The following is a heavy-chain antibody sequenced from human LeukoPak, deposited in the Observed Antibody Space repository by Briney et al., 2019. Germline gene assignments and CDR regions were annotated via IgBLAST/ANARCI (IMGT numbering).Heavy chain of an antibody. CDR2: IIPIFGPP. V-gene: IGHV1-69*15. CDR3: ARAVVYYAAECHQRDAFDI. D-gene: IGHD3-16*01. Sequence: SLKVSCKASGGTFSSFGVNWVRQAPGQRLEWMGKIIPIFGPPKYAQNFQGRVTLTADVSTSTAYMELNSLESDDTAVYFCARAVVYYAAECHQRDAFDIWGQGTTVIVST. CDR1: GGTFSSFG. J-gene: IGHJ3*02.